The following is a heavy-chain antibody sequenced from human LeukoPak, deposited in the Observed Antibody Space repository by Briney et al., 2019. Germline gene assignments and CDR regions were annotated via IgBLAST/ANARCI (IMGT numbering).Heavy chain of an antibody. CDR1: GGSISSGGYY. V-gene: IGHV4-31*03. J-gene: IGHJ5*02. D-gene: IGHD3-22*01. CDR3: ARGVVIVVEGWFDP. Sequence: SQTLSLTCTVSGGSISSGGYYWSWIRQHPGKGLEWIGYIYYSVSTYYNPSRKSRVTISVDTSKNQFSLKLSSVTAADTAVYYCARGVVIVVEGWFDPWGQGTLVTVSS. CDR2: IYYSVST.